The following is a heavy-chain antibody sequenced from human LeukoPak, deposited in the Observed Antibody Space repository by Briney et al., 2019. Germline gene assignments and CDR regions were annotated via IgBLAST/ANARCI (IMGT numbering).Heavy chain of an antibody. CDR3: ARVRGDSYYYYYMDV. CDR1: GFFFSSYE. V-gene: IGHV3-48*03. J-gene: IGHJ6*03. D-gene: IGHD2-21*02. CDR2: ITNSGSTK. Sequence: GGSLRLSCVASGFFFSSYEMIWVRQAPGKGLEWVSFITNSGSTKYYADSVRGRVTISRDNAKNSLDLQMNGLSAEDTAVYYCARVRGDSYYYYYMDVWGKGTTVTVSS.